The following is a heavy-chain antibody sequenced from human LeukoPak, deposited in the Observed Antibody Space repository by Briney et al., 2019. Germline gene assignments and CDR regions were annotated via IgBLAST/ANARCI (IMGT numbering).Heavy chain of an antibody. Sequence: GGSLRLSCAASGFTFNNFGMHWVRQSPGKGLEWVAFILYDGTKQHYVDSVKGRFTISRDNAKNTLYLQMNSLRTEDTAMYYCAKESRAYDSSAYYGNWGHGTLVTVSS. CDR3: AKESRAYDSSAYYGN. V-gene: IGHV3-30*02. D-gene: IGHD3-22*01. CDR1: GFTFNNFG. CDR2: ILYDGTKQ. J-gene: IGHJ4*01.